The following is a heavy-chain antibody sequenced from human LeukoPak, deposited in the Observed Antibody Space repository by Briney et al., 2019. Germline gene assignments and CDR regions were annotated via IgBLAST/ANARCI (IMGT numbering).Heavy chain of an antibody. CDR2: IYYSGST. J-gene: IGHJ3*02. Sequence: SETLSLTCTVSGGSISSGGYYWSWIRQHPGKGLEWIGYIYYSGSTNYNPSLKSRVTISVDTSKNQFSLKLSSVTAADTAVYYCARDTVPHAVIAAKAPAGAFDIWGQGTMVTVSS. V-gene: IGHV4-61*08. CDR1: GGSISSGGYY. D-gene: IGHD6-6*01. CDR3: ARDTVPHAVIAAKAPAGAFDI.